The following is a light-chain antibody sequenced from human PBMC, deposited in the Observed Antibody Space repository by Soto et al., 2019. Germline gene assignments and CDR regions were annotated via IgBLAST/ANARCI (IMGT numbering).Light chain of an antibody. CDR1: QSISRN. CDR2: AAS. V-gene: IGKV3-15*01. Sequence: EIVMTQSPAFHSVSPGERATLSCRASQSISRNLAWYQQKPGQAPRLLIYAASTRATGLPARFSGSGSGTEFTLTISSLQSEDFAVYSCQQYNNWPLTFGQGTKVDIK. CDR3: QQYNNWPLT. J-gene: IGKJ1*01.